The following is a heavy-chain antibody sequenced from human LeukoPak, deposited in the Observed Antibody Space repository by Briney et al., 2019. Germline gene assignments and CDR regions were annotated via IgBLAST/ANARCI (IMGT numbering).Heavy chain of an antibody. CDR1: GFTLSSNN. Sequence: GGSLRLSCAASGFTLSSNNMNWVRQAPGKGLEWVSSIRSSSDYISYADSVKGRFTISRDNAKNSLYLQMNSLRAEDTAVYYCARDAYSSSWYSAFDIWGQGTMVTVSS. CDR2: IRSSSDYI. V-gene: IGHV3-21*01. J-gene: IGHJ3*02. CDR3: ARDAYSSSWYSAFDI. D-gene: IGHD6-13*01.